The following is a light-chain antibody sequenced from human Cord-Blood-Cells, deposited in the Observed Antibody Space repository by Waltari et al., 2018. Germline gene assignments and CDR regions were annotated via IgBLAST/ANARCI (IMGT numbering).Light chain of an antibody. CDR1: QSVSSN. J-gene: IGKJ2*01. Sequence: EIVMTQSPATLSVSPGETATRSCRARQSVSSNLAWYQQKPGQAPRLLIYGASTRATGIPARFSGSGSGTEFTLTISSLQSEDFAVYYCQQYNNWPYTFGQGTKLEIK. CDR3: QQYNNWPYT. CDR2: GAS. V-gene: IGKV3-15*01.